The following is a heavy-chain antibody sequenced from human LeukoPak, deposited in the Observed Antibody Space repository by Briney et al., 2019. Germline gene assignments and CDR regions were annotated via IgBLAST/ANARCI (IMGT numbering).Heavy chain of an antibody. J-gene: IGHJ6*03. CDR3: VRDVRGVGQDYYYMDV. CDR1: GFIFNARW. D-gene: IGHD3-10*01. Sequence: GGSLRLSCAASGFIFNARWMHWIRQAPGKGLVWVSRINRDGTSITYADSARGRFTVSRDNAKSTLYLQMNSLTADDTALYYCVRDVRGVGQDYYYMDVWGKGTTVTVSS. V-gene: IGHV3-74*01. CDR2: INRDGTSI.